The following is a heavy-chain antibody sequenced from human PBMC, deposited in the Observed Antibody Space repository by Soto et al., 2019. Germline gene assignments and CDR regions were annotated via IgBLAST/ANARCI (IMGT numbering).Heavy chain of an antibody. D-gene: IGHD2-2*01. CDR2: ISGYNGNT. V-gene: IGHV1-18*01. CDR3: ARGGYCIITTCNAGGGFGMDV. Sequence: GASVKVSCKASGYTFTSYGISWVRQAPGQGLEWMGWISGYNGNTNYAQKVQGRVTMTTDISTSTAYMELRSLRSDDTAVYYCARGGYCIITTCNAGGGFGMDVWGQGTKVTVSS. CDR1: GYTFTSYG. J-gene: IGHJ6*02.